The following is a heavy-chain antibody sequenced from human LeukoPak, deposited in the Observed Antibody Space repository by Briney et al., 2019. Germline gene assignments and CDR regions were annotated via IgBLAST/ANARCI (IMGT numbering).Heavy chain of an antibody. CDR2: ISGGGDIT. Sequence: GGSLRLSCAASGFNFANHAMSWVRQTAGKGLEWVSAISGGGDITYYADSVKGRFTISRDNSKDTLFLQMHSLRPGDTAVYYCAKEGAAAGFNWFDPWGQGTQVTVSS. CDR1: GFNFANHA. CDR3: AKEGAAAGFNWFDP. D-gene: IGHD6-13*01. V-gene: IGHV3-23*01. J-gene: IGHJ5*02.